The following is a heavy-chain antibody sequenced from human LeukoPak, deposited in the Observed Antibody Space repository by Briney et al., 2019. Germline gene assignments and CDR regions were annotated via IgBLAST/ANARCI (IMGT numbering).Heavy chain of an antibody. CDR1: GGSISSSSYY. CDR3: ARVRGYSSSMYYFDY. CDR2: IYYSGST. J-gene: IGHJ4*02. V-gene: IGHV4-39*07. D-gene: IGHD6-13*01. Sequence: PSETLSLTCTVSGGSISSSSYYWGWIRQPPGKGLEWIGSIYYSGSTYYNPSLKSRVTISVDTSKNQFSLKLSSVTAADTAVYYCARVRGYSSSMYYFDYWGQGTLVTVSS.